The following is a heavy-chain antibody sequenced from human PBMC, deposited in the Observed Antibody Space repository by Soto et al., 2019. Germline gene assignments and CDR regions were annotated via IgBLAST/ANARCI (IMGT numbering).Heavy chain of an antibody. Sequence: GALRLSCVAPVFTFRSYAMSWVRQVPGKGLEWVSTISDAAGSAYYVDSVKGRFTISRDNSKKTLYLQMNSLRAEDSAVYYCARPYGGKIGDAPDLWGPGTMVTVSS. D-gene: IGHD4-17*01. CDR3: ARPYGGKIGDAPDL. CDR2: ISDAAGSA. CDR1: VFTFRSYA. J-gene: IGHJ3*01. V-gene: IGHV3-23*01.